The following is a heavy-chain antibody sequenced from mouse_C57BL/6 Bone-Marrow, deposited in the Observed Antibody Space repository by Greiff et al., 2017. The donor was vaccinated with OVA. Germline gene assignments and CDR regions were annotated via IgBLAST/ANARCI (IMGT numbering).Heavy chain of an antibody. V-gene: IGHV1-64*01. Sequence: QVQLQQPGAELVKPGASVKLSCKASGYTFTSYWMHWVKQRPGQGLEWIGMIHPNSGSTNYNEKFKSKATLTVDKSSSTAYMQLSSLTSEDSAVYYCARRDYYGSSYVYWGQGTTLTVSS. CDR2: IHPNSGST. CDR3: ARRDYYGSSYVY. J-gene: IGHJ2*01. CDR1: GYTFTSYW. D-gene: IGHD1-1*01.